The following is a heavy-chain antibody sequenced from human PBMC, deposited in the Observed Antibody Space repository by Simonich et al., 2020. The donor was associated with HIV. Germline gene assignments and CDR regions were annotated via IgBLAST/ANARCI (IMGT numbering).Heavy chain of an antibody. CDR1: GRSLSGSY. CDR2: TSHRGST. CDR3: ARRGEGYCSGGICYKPIYFDY. D-gene: IGHD2-15*01. Sequence: QVQLQQWGAGLLKPSETLSLTCAVYGRSLSGSYWSWIPQPPGKGLEGIGETSHRGSTHYNPSLKSRVTISVDTTKNQFSLKLNSLTAADTAVYYCARRGEGYCSGGICYKPIYFDYWGQGTLVTVSS. J-gene: IGHJ4*02. V-gene: IGHV4-34*01.